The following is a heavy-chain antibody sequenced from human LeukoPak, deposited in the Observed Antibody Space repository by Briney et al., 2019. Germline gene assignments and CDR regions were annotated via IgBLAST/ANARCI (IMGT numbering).Heavy chain of an antibody. Sequence: ASVKVSCKASGYTFINYYMHWVRQAPGQGLEWMGIIIPSGGSTSYAQKFQGRVTMTRDTSTSTVYMELNSLRSEDTAVYYCVRGGVLEMATIAFDYWGQGTLVTVSS. CDR1: GYTFINYY. CDR3: VRGGVLEMATIAFDY. J-gene: IGHJ4*02. V-gene: IGHV1-46*01. D-gene: IGHD5-24*01. CDR2: IIPSGGST.